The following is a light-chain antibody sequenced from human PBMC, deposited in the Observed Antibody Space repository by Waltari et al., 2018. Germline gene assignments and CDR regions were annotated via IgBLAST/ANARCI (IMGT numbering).Light chain of an antibody. CDR3: QQYNSYSLLT. V-gene: IGKV1-5*03. Sequence: DIQMTLSLSTLSASVGDRFTVTCRASQSISNWLAWYQQKPGKAPKLVIYKASTLESGVPSRFGGSGSGTEFTLTISSLQPDDFATYYCQQYNSYSLLTFGGGTKVEIK. CDR1: QSISNW. J-gene: IGKJ4*01. CDR2: KAS.